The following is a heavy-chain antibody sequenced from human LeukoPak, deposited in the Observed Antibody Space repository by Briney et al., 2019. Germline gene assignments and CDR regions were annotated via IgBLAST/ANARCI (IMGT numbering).Heavy chain of an antibody. D-gene: IGHD5-12*01. V-gene: IGHV3-7*01. Sequence: PGGSLRLSCAASGFTFSSYWMSWVRQAPGKGLEWVANIKQDGSEKNYVDSVKGRFTISRDNAKNSLELQMNSLRDEDTAVYYSARAGGYASSWAYWGQGTLVTVSS. CDR2: IKQDGSEK. J-gene: IGHJ4*02. CDR3: ARAGGYASSWAY. CDR1: GFTFSSYW.